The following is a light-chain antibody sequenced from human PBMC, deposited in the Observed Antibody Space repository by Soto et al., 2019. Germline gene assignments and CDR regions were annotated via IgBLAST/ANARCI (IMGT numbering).Light chain of an antibody. CDR2: GAS. CDR3: QQYGSSPPWT. CDR1: QSVSSSY. Sequence: IVLTHSPGTLSLSPGEIATLSCRASQSVSSSYLAWYQQKPGQAPRLLIYGASSRATGIPDRFSGSGSGTDFTLTISRLEPEDFAVYYCQQYGSSPPWTFGQGTQVDIK. J-gene: IGKJ1*01. V-gene: IGKV3-20*01.